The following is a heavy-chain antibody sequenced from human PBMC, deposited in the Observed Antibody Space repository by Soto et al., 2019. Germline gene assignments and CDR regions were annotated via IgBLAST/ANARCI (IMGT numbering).Heavy chain of an antibody. CDR3: ARHVDPCGSGDFDC. CDR1: GGSISSSSYY. J-gene: IGHJ4*02. Sequence: QLQLQESGPGLVKPSETLSLTCTVSGGSISSSSYYWGWIRQPPGKALEWIGSIYYSGSTYYNPSREIRVSLAVDTSKNQFSLKLSSVTAADTALYYCARHVDPCGSGDFDCWCQGTLVTVPS. CDR2: IYYSGST. V-gene: IGHV4-39*01. D-gene: IGHD3-10*01.